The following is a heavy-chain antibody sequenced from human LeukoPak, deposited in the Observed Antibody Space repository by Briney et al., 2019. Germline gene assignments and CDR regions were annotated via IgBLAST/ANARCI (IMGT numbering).Heavy chain of an antibody. V-gene: IGHV3-30*18. CDR3: AKDLSNWNDGTTPDY. Sequence: PGGSLRLSCAASGFTFSSYGMHWVRQAPGKGLEWVAFISSDGSNKYYGDSVKGRFTVSRDNSKNTLYLQMNSLRAEDTAVYYCAKDLSNWNDGTTPDYWGQGTLVTVSA. CDR1: GFTFSSYG. J-gene: IGHJ4*02. D-gene: IGHD1-1*01. CDR2: ISSDGSNK.